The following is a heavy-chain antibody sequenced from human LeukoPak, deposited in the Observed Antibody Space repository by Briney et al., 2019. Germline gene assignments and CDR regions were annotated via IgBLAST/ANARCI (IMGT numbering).Heavy chain of an antibody. J-gene: IGHJ1*01. V-gene: IGHV1-69*13. CDR1: GGTCSNYA. CDR3: ARILSSSWYEYFHH. Sequence: GASVKVSCKASGGTCSNYAISWVRQAPGHGLEWMGAIIPIFGTANYAQKFQGRVTITADESTSTAYMELSSLRSEDTAVYYCARILSSSWYEYFHHWGQGTLVTVSS. CDR2: IIPIFGTA. D-gene: IGHD6-19*01.